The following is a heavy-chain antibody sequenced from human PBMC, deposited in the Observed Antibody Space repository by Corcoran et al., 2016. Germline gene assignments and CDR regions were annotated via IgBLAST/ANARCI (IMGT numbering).Heavy chain of an antibody. D-gene: IGHD3-22*01. CDR1: GYSFTSYW. V-gene: IGHV5-10-1*03. CDR2: IDPSDSYT. CDR3: ARHPYYYVSSGYYWLY. Sequence: EVQLVQSGAEVKKPGESLRISCKGSGYSFTSYWISWVRQMPGKGLEWMGRIDPSDSYTNYSPSFQGHVTISADKSISTAYLQWSSLKASDTAMYYCARHPYYYVSSGYYWLYWGQGTLVTVSS. J-gene: IGHJ4*02.